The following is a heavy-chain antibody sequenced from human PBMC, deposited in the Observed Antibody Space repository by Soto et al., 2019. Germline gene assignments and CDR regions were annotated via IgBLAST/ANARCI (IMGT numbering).Heavy chain of an antibody. V-gene: IGHV4-31*03. CDR3: ARMLGGYGMIDSGAFDI. J-gene: IGHJ3*02. D-gene: IGHD3-22*01. CDR2: IYYSGST. Sequence: PSETLSLTCTFSVGSSSSGGYYCIWIRQHPGKGLEWIGYIYYSGSTYYHPSLKTRVTISVDTSKNQFSLKLSSVTAADTAVYYCARMLGGYGMIDSGAFDIWGQGTMVT. CDR1: VGSSSSGGYY.